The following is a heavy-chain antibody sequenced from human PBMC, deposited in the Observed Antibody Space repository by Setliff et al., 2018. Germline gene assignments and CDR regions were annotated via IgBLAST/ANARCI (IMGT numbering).Heavy chain of an antibody. J-gene: IGHJ4*02. CDR3: VRAFWTYSDYASLACFDY. CDR2: ISGGADKT. D-gene: IGHD5-12*01. CDR1: GFDYA. V-gene: IGHV3-20*04. Sequence: GGSLRLSCVVSGFDYAMSWVRQAPGKRLEWVSSISGGADKTYYADSVKSRFTISRDNAKNSLYLQMNSLRAEDTALYYCVRAFWTYSDYASLACFDYWGQGALVTVSS.